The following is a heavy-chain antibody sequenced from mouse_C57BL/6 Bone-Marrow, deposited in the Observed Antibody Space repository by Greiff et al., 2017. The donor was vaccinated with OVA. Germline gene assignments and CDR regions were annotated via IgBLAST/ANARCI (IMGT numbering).Heavy chain of an antibody. CDR2: ISDGGSYT. V-gene: IGHV5-4*01. CDR3: ARDLTTVVATDFDV. J-gene: IGHJ1*03. CDR1: GFTFSSYA. Sequence: EVMLVESGGGLVKPGGSLKLSCAASGFTFSSYAMSWVRQTPEKRLEWVATISDGGSYTYYPDNVKGRFTISRDHAKNNLYLQMSHLKSEDTAMYYCARDLTTVVATDFDVWGTGTTVTVSS. D-gene: IGHD1-1*01.